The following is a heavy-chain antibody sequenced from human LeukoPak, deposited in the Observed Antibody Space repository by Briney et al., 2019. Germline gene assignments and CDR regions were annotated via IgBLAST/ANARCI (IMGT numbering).Heavy chain of an antibody. D-gene: IGHD3-22*01. V-gene: IGHV3-23*01. CDR1: GFIFSNDI. Sequence: GGSLRLSCAASGFIFSNDIMNWVRQAPGKGLEWVSVISADGGDIYYADSVNGRFTISRDNSKNTLHLQMDSLRAEDTAVYYCAKDPPHSDRSIYSDNSWGQGTLVTVSS. CDR3: AKDPPHSDRSIYSDNS. J-gene: IGHJ4*02. CDR2: ISADGGDI.